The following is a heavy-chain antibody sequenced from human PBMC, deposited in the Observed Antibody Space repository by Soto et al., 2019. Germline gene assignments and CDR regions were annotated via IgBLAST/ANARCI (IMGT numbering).Heavy chain of an antibody. CDR1: GGSISSSSYY. Sequence: QLQLQESGPGLVKPSETLSLTCTVSGGSISSSSYYWGWIRQPPGKGLEWIGSIYYSGSTYYNPSPKSRVTISVDTSKNQFSLQLSSVTAADTAVYYCARRGYSYGPTWFDPWGQGTLVTVSS. V-gene: IGHV4-39*01. D-gene: IGHD5-18*01. J-gene: IGHJ5*02. CDR3: ARRGYSYGPTWFDP. CDR2: IYYSGST.